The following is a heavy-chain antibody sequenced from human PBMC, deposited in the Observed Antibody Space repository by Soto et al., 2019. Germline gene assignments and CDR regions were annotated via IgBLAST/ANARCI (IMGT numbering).Heavy chain of an antibody. Sequence: GGSLRLSCAASGFTFSSYSMNWVRQAPGKGLEWVSSISSSSSYIYYADSVKGRFTISRDNAKNSLYLQMNSLRAEDTAVYYCARGHDTYLAYYDILTGFDYWGQGTLVTVSS. CDR1: GFTFSSYS. J-gene: IGHJ4*02. CDR3: ARGHDTYLAYYDILTGFDY. V-gene: IGHV3-21*01. CDR2: ISSSSSYI. D-gene: IGHD3-9*01.